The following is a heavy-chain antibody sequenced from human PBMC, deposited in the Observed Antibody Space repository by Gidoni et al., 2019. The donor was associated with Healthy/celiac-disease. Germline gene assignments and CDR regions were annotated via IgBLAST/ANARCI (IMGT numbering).Heavy chain of an antibody. CDR3: ARGTPFWSGYYTPPDY. CDR1: GFTFSSYS. J-gene: IGHJ4*02. Sequence: EVQLVESGGGLVQPGGSLRLSCAASGFTFSSYSMNWVRQAPGKGLEWVSYISSSSSTIYYADSVKGRFTISRDNAKNSLYLQMNSLRDEDTAVYYCARGTPFWSGYYTPPDYWGQGTLVTVSS. CDR2: ISSSSSTI. D-gene: IGHD3-3*01. V-gene: IGHV3-48*02.